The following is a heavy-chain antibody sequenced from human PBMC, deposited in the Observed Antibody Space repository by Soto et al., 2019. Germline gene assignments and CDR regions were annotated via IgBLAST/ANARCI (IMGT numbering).Heavy chain of an antibody. CDR2: ISGSGGST. CDR3: AKYEVALTGYYYYYYGMDV. CDR1: GFTFSSYA. Sequence: QPGGSLRLSCAASGFTFSSYAMSWVRQSPGKGLEWVSAISGSGGSTYYADSVKGRFTISRDNSKNTLYLQMNSLRAEDTAVYYCAKYEVALTGYYYYYYGMDVWGQGTTVTVSS. V-gene: IGHV3-23*01. J-gene: IGHJ6*02. D-gene: IGHD3-9*01.